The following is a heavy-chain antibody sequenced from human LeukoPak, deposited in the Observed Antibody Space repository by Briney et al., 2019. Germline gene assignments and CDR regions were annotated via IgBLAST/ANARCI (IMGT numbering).Heavy chain of an antibody. V-gene: IGHV3-30*02. CDR2: IRYDGSNI. CDR1: GFTFSSYS. CDR3: ARGDARTTDFDY. Sequence: GGSLRLSCAASGFTFSSYSLNWVRQAPGKGLEWVAFIRYDGSNIYWADSVKGRFTISRDNAKNSLYLQMNSLRAEDTAVYYCARGDARTTDFDYWGQGTLVTVSS. D-gene: IGHD4-17*01. J-gene: IGHJ4*02.